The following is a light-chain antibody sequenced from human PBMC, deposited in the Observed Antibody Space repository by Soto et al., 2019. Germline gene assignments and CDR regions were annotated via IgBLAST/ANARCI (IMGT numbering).Light chain of an antibody. CDR2: AAS. CDR1: QSISTY. CDR3: QQSYSTLRWT. J-gene: IGKJ1*01. V-gene: IGKV1-39*01. Sequence: DIQMTQSPSSLSASVGDRVTITCRASQSISTYLNWYQQKPGKAPKLLIYAASSLQTGVPSRFSGSGSGTDFTLTITSLQPEDFATYSCQQSYSTLRWTFGQGIKVEMK.